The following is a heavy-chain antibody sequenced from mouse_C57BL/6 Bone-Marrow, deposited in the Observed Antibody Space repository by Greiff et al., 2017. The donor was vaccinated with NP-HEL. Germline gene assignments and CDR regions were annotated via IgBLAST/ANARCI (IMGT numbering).Heavy chain of an antibody. CDR1: GFSLTSYG. V-gene: IGHV2-4*01. CDR2: IWSGGST. D-gene: IGHD3-3*01. Sequence: QVQLKESGPGLVQPSQSLSITCTVSGFSLTSYGVHWVRQPPGKGLEWLGVIWSGGSTDYNAAFISRLSISKDNSKSQVFFKMNSLQADDTAIYYCAKKGDRENWYCDVWGTGTTVTVSS. CDR3: AKKGDRENWYCDV. J-gene: IGHJ1*03.